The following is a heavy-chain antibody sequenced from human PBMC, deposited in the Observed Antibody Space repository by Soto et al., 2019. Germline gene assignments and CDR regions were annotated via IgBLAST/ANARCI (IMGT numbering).Heavy chain of an antibody. D-gene: IGHD1-1*01. CDR2: ISYDGSNK. CDR1: GFTFSSYA. V-gene: IGHV3-30-3*01. CDR3: ARARYNWNDLSGASIDY. J-gene: IGHJ4*02. Sequence: QVQLVESGGGVVQPGRSLRLSCAASGFTFSSYAMHWVRQAPGKGLEWVAVISYDGSNKYYADSVKGRFTIARDNSKNTLYLQMNSLRAEDTAVYYCARARYNWNDLSGASIDYWGQGTMVTVSS.